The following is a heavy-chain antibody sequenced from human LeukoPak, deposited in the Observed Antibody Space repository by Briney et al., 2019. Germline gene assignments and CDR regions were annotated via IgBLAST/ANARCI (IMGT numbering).Heavy chain of an antibody. J-gene: IGHJ4*02. CDR3: AKDRDFDY. CDR1: GFTFDDYA. CDR2: INWNRGSI. V-gene: IGHV3-9*01. Sequence: GGSLRLSCAASGFTFDDYAMHWVRQAPGKGLEWVSSINWNRGSIDYADSVKGRFTISRDNAKNSLYLQMNSLRAEDTALYYCAKDRDFDYWGQGTLVTVSS.